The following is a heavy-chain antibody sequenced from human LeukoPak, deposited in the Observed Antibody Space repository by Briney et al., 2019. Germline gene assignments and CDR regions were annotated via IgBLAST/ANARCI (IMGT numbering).Heavy chain of an antibody. V-gene: IGHV4-31*03. Sequence: SQTLSLTCTVSGGSISSGGYYWSWIRQHPGMGLEWIGYIYYSGSTYYNPSLKSRVTISVDTSKNQFSLKLSSVTAADTAVYYCARDSPDTSFDYWGQGTLVTVSS. CDR3: ARDSPDTSFDY. J-gene: IGHJ4*02. CDR1: GGSISSGGYY. CDR2: IYYSGST.